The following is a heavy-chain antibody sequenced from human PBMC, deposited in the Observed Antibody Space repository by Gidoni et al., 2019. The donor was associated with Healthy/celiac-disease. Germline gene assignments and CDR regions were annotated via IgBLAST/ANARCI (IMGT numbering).Heavy chain of an antibody. CDR2: INHSGST. D-gene: IGHD3-22*01. V-gene: IGHV4-34*01. Sequence: QLQLQQWGEGLLKPSETLSLTCAVYVGAFSGYDWSWIRQPPGKGLEWSGEINHSGSTNYNPSLKSRVTISVDTSKNQFSLKLSSVTAADSAVYYCARARHYYDSSCYYRTRYFDYWGQGPLVTVSS. CDR1: VGAFSGYD. J-gene: IGHJ4*02. CDR3: ARARHYYDSSCYYRTRYFDY.